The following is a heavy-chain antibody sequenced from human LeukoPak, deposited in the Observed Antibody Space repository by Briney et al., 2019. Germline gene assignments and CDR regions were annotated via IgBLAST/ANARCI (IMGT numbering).Heavy chain of an antibody. V-gene: IGHV4-59*01. CDR3: ARVLRYFDSYYYGMDV. J-gene: IGHJ6*02. CDR2: IYYSGST. D-gene: IGHD3-9*01. CDR1: GGSISSYY. Sequence: SETLSLTCTVSGGSISSYYWSWIRQPPGKGLEWIGYIYYSGSTNYNPSLKSRVTISVDTSKNQFSLKLSSVTAADTAVYYCARVLRYFDSYYYGMDVWGQGTTVTVSS.